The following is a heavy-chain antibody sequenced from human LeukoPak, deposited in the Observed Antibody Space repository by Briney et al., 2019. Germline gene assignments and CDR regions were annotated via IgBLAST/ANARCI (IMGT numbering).Heavy chain of an antibody. CDR2: IYYSGST. V-gene: IGHV4-39*07. Sequence: SETLSLTCTVSGGSISSSSYYWGWIRQPPGKGLEWIGSIYYSGSTYYNPSLKSRVTISVDTSKNQFSLKLSSVTAADTAVYYCARHMTTVTTGYWYFDLWGRGTLVTVSS. D-gene: IGHD4-17*01. CDR3: ARHMTTVTTGYWYFDL. J-gene: IGHJ2*01. CDR1: GGSISSSSYY.